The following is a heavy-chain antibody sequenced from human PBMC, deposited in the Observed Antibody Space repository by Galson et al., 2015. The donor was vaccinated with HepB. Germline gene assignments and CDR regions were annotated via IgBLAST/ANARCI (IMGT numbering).Heavy chain of an antibody. D-gene: IGHD2-2*01. V-gene: IGHV3-11*01. Sequence: SLRLSCAASGFTFSDYYMSWIRQAPGKGLEWVSYISSSGSTIYYADSVKGRFTISRDNAKNSLYLQMNSLRAEDTAVYYCARRYQLPNSYYYYGMDVWGQGTTVTVSS. CDR2: ISSSGSTI. CDR1: GFTFSDYY. CDR3: ARRYQLPNSYYYYGMDV. J-gene: IGHJ6*02.